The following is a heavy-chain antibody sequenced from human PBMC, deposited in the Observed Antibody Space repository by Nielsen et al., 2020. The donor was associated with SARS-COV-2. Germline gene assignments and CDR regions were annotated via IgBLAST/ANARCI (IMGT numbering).Heavy chain of an antibody. D-gene: IGHD1-14*01. CDR3: ANLRLGTTAEFDY. V-gene: IGHV3-30*18. J-gene: IGHJ4*02. CDR1: GFTFSSYG. CDR2: ISYDGSHT. Sequence: GGSLRLSCAASGFTFSSYGMHWVRHAPGKGLEWVALISYDGSHTYYADSVKGRFTVSRDNSNNTLYLQMNSLRGEDTAVYYCANLRLGTTAEFDYWGQGTLVTVSS.